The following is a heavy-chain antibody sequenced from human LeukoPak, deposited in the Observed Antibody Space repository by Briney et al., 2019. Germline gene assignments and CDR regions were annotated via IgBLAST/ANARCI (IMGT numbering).Heavy chain of an antibody. CDR2: IYYSGNS. D-gene: IGHD3-22*01. CDR1: GGSISSGGYY. CDR3: ARGRGDSSGYYYFDY. J-gene: IGHJ4*02. V-gene: IGHV4-31*03. Sequence: SETLSLTCTVSGGSISSGGYYWSWIRQLPRKGLEWIGYIYYSGNSYYNPSLKSRVTMSVDTSKNQFSLRLSSVTAADTAVYYCARGRGDSSGYYYFDYWGQGTLVTVSS.